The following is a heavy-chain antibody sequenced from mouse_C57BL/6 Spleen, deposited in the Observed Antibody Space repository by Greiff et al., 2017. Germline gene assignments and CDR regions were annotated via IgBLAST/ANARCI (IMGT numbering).Heavy chain of an antibody. CDR2: IYPGNGNT. V-gene: IGHV1-76*01. CDR3: ARKERLLRYYAMDY. CDR1: GYTFTDYY. J-gene: IGHJ4*01. Sequence: VQLLESGAELVRPGASVKLSCKASGYTFTDYYINWVKQRPGQGLEWIARIYPGNGNTYYNEKFKGKATLTAEKSSSTAYMQLSSLTSEDSAVYFCARKERLLRYYAMDYWGHGTSVTVSS. D-gene: IGHD1-1*01.